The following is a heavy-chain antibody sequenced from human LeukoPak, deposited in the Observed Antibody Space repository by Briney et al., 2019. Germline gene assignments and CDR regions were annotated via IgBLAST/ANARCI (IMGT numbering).Heavy chain of an antibody. D-gene: IGHD6-19*01. V-gene: IGHV1-24*01. CDR3: ATGWLVLGLQFDY. CDR1: GYTLTELS. Sequence: ASVKVSCKVSGYTLTELSMHWVRQAPGRGLEWMGGFDPEDGETIYAQKFQGRVTMTEDTSTDTAYMELSSLRSEDTAVYYCATGWLVLGLQFDYWGQGTLVTVSS. CDR2: FDPEDGET. J-gene: IGHJ4*02.